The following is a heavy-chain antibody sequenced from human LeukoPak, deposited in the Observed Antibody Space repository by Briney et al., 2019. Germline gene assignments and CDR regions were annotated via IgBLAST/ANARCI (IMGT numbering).Heavy chain of an antibody. D-gene: IGHD1-26*01. CDR2: INPNSGGT. CDR1: GDTFTGYY. CDR3: GRVMWELLWDALTI. Sequence: ASVKVSCKASGDTFTGYYMHWVRQAPGQGLEWMGWINPNSGGTNYAQKFQGRVTMTRDTSISTAYMELNRLRSDDTAVYYCGRVMWELLWDALTIWGQGTMVTVSS. J-gene: IGHJ3*02. V-gene: IGHV1-2*02.